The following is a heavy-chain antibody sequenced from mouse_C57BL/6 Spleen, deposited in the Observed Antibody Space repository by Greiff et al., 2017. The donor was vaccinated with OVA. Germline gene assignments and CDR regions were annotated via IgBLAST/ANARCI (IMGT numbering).Heavy chain of an antibody. CDR3: ASSSYAMDY. CDR2: IGPEGGDT. V-gene: IGHV14-2*01. CDR1: GFNIKDYY. D-gene: IGHD1-3*01. J-gene: IGHJ4*01. Sequence: VQLQQSGAELVKPGASVKLSCTASGFNIKDYYMHWVKQRTEQGLEWIGRIGPEGGDTKYAPPFQGKATITAYTSYNTAYLQLSSLTSEDTAVYYCASSSYAMDYWGQGTSVTVSS.